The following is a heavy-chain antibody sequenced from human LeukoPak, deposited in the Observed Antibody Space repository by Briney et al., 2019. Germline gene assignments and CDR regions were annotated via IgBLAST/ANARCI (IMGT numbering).Heavy chain of an antibody. D-gene: IGHD3-10*01. Sequence: PSETLSLTCAVYGGSFSGYYWSWIRQPPGKGLEWIGEINHSGSTNYNPSLKSRVTMSVDTSKNQFSLKLRSVTAADTAVYYCARESNYHGSGTGWFDPWGQGTLVTVSS. J-gene: IGHJ5*02. CDR3: ARESNYHGSGTGWFDP. CDR1: GGSFSGYY. V-gene: IGHV4-34*01. CDR2: INHSGST.